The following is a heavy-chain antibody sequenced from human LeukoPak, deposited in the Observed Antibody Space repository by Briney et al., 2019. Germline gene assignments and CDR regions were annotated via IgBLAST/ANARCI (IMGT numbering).Heavy chain of an antibody. V-gene: IGHV4-34*01. J-gene: IGHJ5*02. D-gene: IGHD3-10*01. CDR2: INHSGST. CDR1: GGSFSGYY. CDR3: ARGGRVRFGT. Sequence: SETLSLTCAVYGGSFSGYYWSWIRQPPGKGLEWIGEINHSGSTNYNPSLKSRATISVDTSKNQFSLKLSSVTAADTAVYYCARGGRVRFGTWGQGTLVTVSP.